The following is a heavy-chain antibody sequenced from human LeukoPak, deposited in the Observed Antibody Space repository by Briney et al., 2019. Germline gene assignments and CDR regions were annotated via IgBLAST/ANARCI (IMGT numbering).Heavy chain of an antibody. V-gene: IGHV3-30*02. CDR1: GFTCSSYA. Sequence: GGSLRLSCAASGFTCSSYAMHWVRQAPGKGLEWVTFIRNDGSNKYYTDSVKGRFTISRDNSKNTLYLQMNSLRAEDTAVYYCAKWAGVYNYDSSGYLSGFDYWGQGTLVTVSS. J-gene: IGHJ4*02. D-gene: IGHD3-22*01. CDR2: IRNDGSNK. CDR3: AKWAGVYNYDSSGYLSGFDY.